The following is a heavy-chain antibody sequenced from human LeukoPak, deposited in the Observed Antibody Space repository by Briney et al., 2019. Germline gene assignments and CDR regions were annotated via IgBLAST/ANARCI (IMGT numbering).Heavy chain of an antibody. Sequence: SETLSLTCAVSDYSIISGNYWGWIRQPPGKGLEWIGSVYHSGSTHYSPSLKGRVTISVDTSKNQFSLKLRSVTAADTAVYYCARNDSSGYFDYWGQGTLVTVSS. CDR3: ARNDSSGYFDY. CDR1: DYSIISGNY. CDR2: VYHSGST. V-gene: IGHV4-38-2*01. J-gene: IGHJ4*02. D-gene: IGHD3-22*01.